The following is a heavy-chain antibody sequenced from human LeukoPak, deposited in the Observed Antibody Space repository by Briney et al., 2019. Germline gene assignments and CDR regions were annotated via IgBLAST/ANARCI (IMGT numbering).Heavy chain of an antibody. CDR2: INHSGST. CDR3: ARGLRGYGDYVLGY. D-gene: IGHD4-17*01. J-gene: IGHJ4*02. Sequence: SETLSLTCAVYGGSFSGYYWSWIRQPPGKGLEWIGEINHSGSTNYNPSLKSRVTISVDTSKNQFSLKLSSVTAADTAVYYCARGLRGYGDYVLGYWGQGTLVTVSS. V-gene: IGHV4-34*01. CDR1: GGSFSGYY.